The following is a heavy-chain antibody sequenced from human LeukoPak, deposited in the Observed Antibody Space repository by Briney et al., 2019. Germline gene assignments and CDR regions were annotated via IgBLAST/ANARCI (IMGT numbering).Heavy chain of an antibody. CDR3: GRSFGNYYGSGTPPLYFDY. Sequence: ASVKVSCKASGYTXTNYGISWLRQAPGQGLEWMGWTSAYNGNIRYAQNLQGRVTMTTDTSTSTAYMELRSLRSDDTAVYYCGRSFGNYYGSGTPPLYFDYWGQGTLVTVSS. CDR2: TSAYNGNI. V-gene: IGHV1-18*01. CDR1: GYTXTNYG. D-gene: IGHD3-10*01. J-gene: IGHJ4*02.